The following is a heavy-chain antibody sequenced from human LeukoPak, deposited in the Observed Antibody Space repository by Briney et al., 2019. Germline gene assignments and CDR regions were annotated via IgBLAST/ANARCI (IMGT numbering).Heavy chain of an antibody. D-gene: IGHD3-10*01. V-gene: IGHV3-21*01. Sequence: PGGSLRLSCAASGFTFSSYSMNWVRQAPGKGLEWVSSISSSSSYIYYADSVKGRFTISRDNAKNSLYLQMNSLRAEDTAVYYCARGSSFRMLLGFVTWYFDLWGRGTLVTVSS. CDR2: ISSSSSYI. CDR3: ARGSSFRMLLGFVTWYFDL. J-gene: IGHJ2*01. CDR1: GFTFSSYS.